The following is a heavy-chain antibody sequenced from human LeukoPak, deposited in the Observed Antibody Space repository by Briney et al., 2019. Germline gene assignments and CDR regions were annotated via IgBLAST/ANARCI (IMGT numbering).Heavy chain of an antibody. D-gene: IGHD6-6*01. CDR1: GFTFSSYA. V-gene: IGHV3-23*01. CDR2: ISGSGGST. Sequence: GGSLRLSCAASGFTFSSYAMSWVRQAPGKGLEWVSAISGSGGSTYHADSVKGRFTISRDNSKNTLYLQMNSLRAEDTAVYYCQTLPRQLVRGYWGQGTLVTVSS. CDR3: QTLPRQLVRGY. J-gene: IGHJ4*02.